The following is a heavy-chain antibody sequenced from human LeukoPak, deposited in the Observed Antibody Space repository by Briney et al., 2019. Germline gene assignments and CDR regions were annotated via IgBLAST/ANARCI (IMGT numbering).Heavy chain of an antibody. D-gene: IGHD1-26*01. CDR1: GFTFSSYW. CDR3: AKGGSYPIDY. J-gene: IGHJ4*02. Sequence: GGSLRLSCAASGFTFSSYWMHWVSQAPGKGLVWVSRLNSDGSSTGYADSVKGRFTISRDNAKNTLYLQRNSLRAEDTAVYYCAKGGSYPIDYWGQGALVPVSS. V-gene: IGHV3-74*01. CDR2: LNSDGSST.